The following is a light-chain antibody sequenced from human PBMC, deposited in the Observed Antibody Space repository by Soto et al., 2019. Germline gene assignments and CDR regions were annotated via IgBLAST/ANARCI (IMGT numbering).Light chain of an antibody. CDR2: YYT. J-gene: IGLJ1*01. CDR1: SSNIGGNS. V-gene: IGLV1-51*01. CDR3: GSWDSSLSAYV. Sequence: QSVLAQPPSVSAAPGQNVTIPCSGSSSNIGGNSVSWYQQLPGTAPKLLIYYYTKRPSWIPDRFSGSKSGTSATLGITGFQTGDEADYYCGSWDSSLSAYVFGTGTKVTVL.